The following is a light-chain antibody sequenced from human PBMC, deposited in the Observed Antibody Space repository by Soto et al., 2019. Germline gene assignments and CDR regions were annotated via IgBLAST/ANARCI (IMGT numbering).Light chain of an antibody. CDR1: QSIGTN. CDR3: QQGYAFPGT. V-gene: IGKV1-39*01. Sequence: DIQMTQSPSSLSASVGDRVTITCRASQSIGTNVNWYRQKQAKAPELLIYSASSLETGVPPRFSGSGSGSDFSLTINSVQPEDVATFYCQQGYAFPGTFGQGTKGQIK. CDR2: SAS. J-gene: IGKJ2*01.